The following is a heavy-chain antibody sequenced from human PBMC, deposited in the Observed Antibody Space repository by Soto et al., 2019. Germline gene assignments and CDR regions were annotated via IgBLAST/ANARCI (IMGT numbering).Heavy chain of an antibody. CDR2: IYGGGST. V-gene: IGHV3-53*01. D-gene: IGHD3-22*01. CDR3: ATRPLLPGAP. J-gene: IGHJ3*01. Sequence: EVQLVESGGGLIQPGGSLRLSCAASGFTFSSNDMNWVRQAPGKGLEWVSLIYGGGSTSYADSVKGRFTISRDNSKNTLYLQMSSLRAEDTAVYYCATRPLLPGAPWGQGTMVTVSS. CDR1: GFTFSSND.